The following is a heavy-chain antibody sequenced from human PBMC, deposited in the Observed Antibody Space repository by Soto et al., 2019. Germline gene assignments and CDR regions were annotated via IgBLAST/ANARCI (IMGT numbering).Heavy chain of an antibody. J-gene: IGHJ4*02. D-gene: IGHD3-22*01. Sequence: GGSLRLSCAASGFTFSSYGMHWVRQAPGKGLEWVAVIWYDGSNKYYADSVKGRFTISRDNSKNTLYLQMNSLRAEDTAVYYCARDPTYYYDSNNYFDYWGQGTLVTVSS. CDR2: IWYDGSNK. CDR1: GFTFSSYG. V-gene: IGHV3-33*01. CDR3: ARDPTYYYDSNNYFDY.